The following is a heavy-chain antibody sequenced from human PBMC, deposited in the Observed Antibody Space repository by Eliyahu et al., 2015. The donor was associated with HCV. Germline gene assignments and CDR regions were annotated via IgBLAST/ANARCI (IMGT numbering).Heavy chain of an antibody. J-gene: IGHJ4*02. CDR1: GFTFSNYA. CDR3: ARDLD. V-gene: IGHV3-23*01. CDR2: IGGTDGST. Sequence: EVQLLESGGGLVQPGGSLRLSCAASGFTFSNYALSWVRQAPRKGLGWVSAIGGTDGSTYYADSVKGRFTISRDNSKNTLYLQMNSLRADDTAIYYCARDLDWGQGTLVTVSS.